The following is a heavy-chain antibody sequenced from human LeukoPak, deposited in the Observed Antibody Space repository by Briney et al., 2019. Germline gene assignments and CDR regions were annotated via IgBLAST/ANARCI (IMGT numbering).Heavy chain of an antibody. V-gene: IGHV3-11*01. J-gene: IGHJ4*02. CDR2: ISSSGSTI. CDR1: GFTFSDYY. CDR3: ARDRSDYIWGSYRYPDY. D-gene: IGHD3-16*02. Sequence: PGGSLRLSCAASGFTFSDYYMSWIRQAPGKGLEWVSYISSSGSTIYYADSVKGRFTISRDNAKNSLYLQMNSLRAEDTAVYYRARDRSDYIWGSYRYPDYWGQGTLVTVSS.